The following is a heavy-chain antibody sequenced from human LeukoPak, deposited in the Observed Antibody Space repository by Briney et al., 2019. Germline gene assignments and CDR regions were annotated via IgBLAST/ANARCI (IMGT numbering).Heavy chain of an antibody. CDR2: ISWDGGST. CDR1: GFTFDDYA. D-gene: IGHD6-13*01. CDR3: AKDSASSSWPEYFQH. Sequence: GGCLRLSCAASGFTFDDYAMHWVRQAPGKGLEWVSLISWDGGSTYYADSVKGRFTISRDNSKNSLYLQMNGLRAEDTALYYCAKDSASSSWPEYFQHWGQGTLVTVSS. J-gene: IGHJ1*01. V-gene: IGHV3-43D*03.